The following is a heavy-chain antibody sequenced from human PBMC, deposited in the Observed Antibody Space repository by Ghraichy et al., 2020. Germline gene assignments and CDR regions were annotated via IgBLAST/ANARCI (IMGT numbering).Heavy chain of an antibody. D-gene: IGHD3-16*02. CDR3: ARSYLRRQPSTAIRGAFDI. CDR1: GYTFNNYG. CDR2: ISPYNGDT. V-gene: IGHV1-18*01. Sequence: ASVKVSCKASGYTFNNYGNSWVRQAPGQGLEWMGWISPYNGDTKSAQNLQDRVTMTTDTATSIAYMELRSLRSDDTAIYYCARSYLRRQPSTAIRGAFDIWGQGTMVTVSS. J-gene: IGHJ3*02.